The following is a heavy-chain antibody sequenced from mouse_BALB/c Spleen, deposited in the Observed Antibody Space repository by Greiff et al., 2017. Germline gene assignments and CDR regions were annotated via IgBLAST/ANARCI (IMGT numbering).Heavy chain of an antibody. CDR2: ISSGGST. CDR3: ARDGMRYYYLDY. CDR1: GFTFSSYA. V-gene: IGHV5-6-5*01. D-gene: IGHD2-14*01. Sequence: EVKVVESGGGLVKPGGSLKLSCAASGFTFSSYAMSWVRQTPEKRLEWVASISSGGSTYYPDSVKGRFTISRDNARNILYLQMSSLRSEDTAMYYCARDGMRYYYLDYWGQGTTLTVSS. J-gene: IGHJ2*01.